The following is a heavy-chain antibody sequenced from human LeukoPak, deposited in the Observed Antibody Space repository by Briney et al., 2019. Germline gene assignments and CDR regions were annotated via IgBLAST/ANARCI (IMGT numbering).Heavy chain of an antibody. V-gene: IGHV1-69*05. CDR2: IIPIFGTA. D-gene: IGHD3-3*01. J-gene: IGHJ4*02. CDR1: GYTFTSYD. Sequence: ASVKVSCKASGYTFTSYDISWVRQAPGQGLEWMGGIIPIFGTANYAQKFQGRVTITTDESTSTAYMELSSLRSEDTAVYYCARDARARYYDFWSGYYHPSPLDYWGQGTLVTVSS. CDR3: ARDARARYYDFWSGYYHPSPLDY.